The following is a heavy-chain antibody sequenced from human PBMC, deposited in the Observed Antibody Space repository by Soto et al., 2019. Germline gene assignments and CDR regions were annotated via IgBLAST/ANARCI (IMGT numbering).Heavy chain of an antibody. CDR2: IFYTGNT. Sequence: SETLSLTCRVSGGSIIRSSYYWNWIRQPPEKGLEWIGSIFYTGNTYYNPSLKSRLTISIDTPKKQVSLKLTSVTAADTAVYYCAYGSGSFDYWGQGILVTVSS. J-gene: IGHJ4*02. D-gene: IGHD3-10*01. CDR3: AYGSGSFDY. CDR1: GGSIIRSSYY. V-gene: IGHV4-39*01.